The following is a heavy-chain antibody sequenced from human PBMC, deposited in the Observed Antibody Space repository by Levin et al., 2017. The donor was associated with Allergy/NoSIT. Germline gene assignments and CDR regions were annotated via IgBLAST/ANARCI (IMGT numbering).Heavy chain of an antibody. Sequence: SQTLSLTCTVSGGSISSSSYYWGWIRQPPGKGLEWIGSIYYSGSTYYNPSLKSRVTISVDTSKNQFSLKLSSVTAADTAVYYCARASYTGYSSGWYLDYWGQGTLVTVSS. J-gene: IGHJ4*02. CDR2: IYYSGST. V-gene: IGHV4-39*07. CDR1: GGSISSSSYY. D-gene: IGHD6-19*01. CDR3: ARASYTGYSSGWYLDY.